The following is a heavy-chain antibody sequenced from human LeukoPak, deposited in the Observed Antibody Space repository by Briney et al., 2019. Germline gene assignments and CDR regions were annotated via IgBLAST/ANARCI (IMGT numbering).Heavy chain of an antibody. CDR2: IIPILGIA. CDR3: ARVPSYDSSGYYYYYYGMDV. J-gene: IGHJ6*02. Sequence: ASVKVSCKASGGTFSSYAISWVRQAPGQGLEWMGRIIPILGIANYAQKFQGRVTITADKSTSTAYMELSSLRSEDTAVYYCARVPSYDSSGYYYYYYGMDVWGQGTTVTVSS. D-gene: IGHD3-22*01. V-gene: IGHV1-69*04. CDR1: GGTFSSYA.